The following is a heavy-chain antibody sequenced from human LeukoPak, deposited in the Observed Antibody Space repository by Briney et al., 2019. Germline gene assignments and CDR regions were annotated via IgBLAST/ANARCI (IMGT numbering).Heavy chain of an antibody. J-gene: IGHJ4*02. D-gene: IGHD4-11*01. Sequence: AGGSLRLSCAASGFTVSSNYMSWVRQAPGKGPEWVSVIYSGGSTYYADSVKGRFTISRDNSKNTLYLQMNSLRAEDTAVYYCARGVTTGPPDYWGQGTLVTVSS. CDR2: IYSGGST. CDR3: ARGVTTGPPDY. V-gene: IGHV3-66*02. CDR1: GFTVSSNY.